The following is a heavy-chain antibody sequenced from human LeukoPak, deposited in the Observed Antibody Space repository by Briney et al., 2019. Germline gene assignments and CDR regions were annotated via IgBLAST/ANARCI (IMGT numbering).Heavy chain of an antibody. J-gene: IGHJ3*02. V-gene: IGHV4-4*07. Sequence: PSETLSLTCSVSGGSISGYYWTWIRQPAGKGLEWIGRVYTSGSTHYNPSLKTRLTMSVDTSKNQFSLKLSSVAAADTAVYYCARLITGTTTAFDIWGQGTMVTVSS. CDR3: ARLITGTTTAFDI. D-gene: IGHD1-7*01. CDR1: GGSISGYY. CDR2: VYTSGST.